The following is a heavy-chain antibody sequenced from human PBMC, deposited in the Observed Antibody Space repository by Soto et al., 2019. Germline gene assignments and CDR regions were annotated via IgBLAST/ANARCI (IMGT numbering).Heavy chain of an antibody. CDR3: ARTSGPYYYGMDV. D-gene: IGHD2-15*01. CDR1: GYTFTSYG. Sequence: SGKVACKASGYTFTSYGISWVRQAPGQGLEWMGGIIPIFGTANYAQKFQGRVTITADESTSTAYMELSSLRSEDTAVYYCARTSGPYYYGMDVWGQGTTVTVSS. J-gene: IGHJ6*02. CDR2: IIPIFGTA. V-gene: IGHV1-69*13.